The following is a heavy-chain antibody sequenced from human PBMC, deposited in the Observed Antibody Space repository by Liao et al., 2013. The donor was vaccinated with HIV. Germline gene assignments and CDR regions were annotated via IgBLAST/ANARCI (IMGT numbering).Heavy chain of an antibody. CDR2: VNHSGTT. CDR3: ARGRVVPAAIRAKYFDY. J-gene: IGHJ4*02. CDR1: GGSFSGYY. V-gene: IGHV4-34*10. Sequence: QLQLQESGPGLVKASETLSLTCAVYGGSFSGYYWTWIRQSPGKGLEWIGEVNHSGTTIYNPVPQEATHHISRHVQEPVLPEAAICDHRGLGYLFCARGRVVPAAIRAKYFDYWGQGKAGVTVSS. D-gene: IGHD2-2*02.